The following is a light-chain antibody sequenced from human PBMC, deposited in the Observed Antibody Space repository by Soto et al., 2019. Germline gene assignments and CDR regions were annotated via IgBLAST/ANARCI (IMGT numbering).Light chain of an antibody. CDR1: QSVSSW. CDR3: QQANDFPLT. J-gene: IGKJ4*01. CDR2: DAS. V-gene: IGKV1-12*01. Sequence: DIQMTQTPATLSAFAGDRVTVTCRASQSVSSWVAWYQEKPGRGPKLLIYDASTWQSGVPSRFSGSGSGTDFTLTISSLQPEDFATYYCQQANDFPLTFGGGTKVDIK.